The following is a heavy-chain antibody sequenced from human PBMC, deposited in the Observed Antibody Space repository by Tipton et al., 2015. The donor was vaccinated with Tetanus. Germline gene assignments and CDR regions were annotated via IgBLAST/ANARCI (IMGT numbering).Heavy chain of an antibody. D-gene: IGHD2/OR15-2a*01. Sequence: SLRLSCAASDFTFSDAWMRWARQAPGKGLEWVAQITSKSNGGTTDYAAHVKGRFTISRDDSKSTLYLQMNSLKTEDTAVYYCTTRPPPFFDRRTSFDYWGQGSLGTGSS. CDR1: DFTFSDAW. CDR2: ITSKSNGGTT. J-gene: IGHJ4*02. CDR3: TTRPPPFFDRRTSFDY. V-gene: IGHV3-15*01.